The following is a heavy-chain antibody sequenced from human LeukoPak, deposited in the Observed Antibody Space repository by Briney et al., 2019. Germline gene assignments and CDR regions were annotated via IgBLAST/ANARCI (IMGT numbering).Heavy chain of an antibody. CDR2: ISDEGHQK. Sequence: GGSLRLSCAASGFTFSDYAMHWVRQGPGKGLEWVAVISDEGHQKYYGDSVKGRFTISRDNPKNMLYLQMNSLRDDDTAVYYCARVFLERLTSGYFDNWGQGTLVTVSP. J-gene: IGHJ4*02. V-gene: IGHV3-30-3*01. CDR3: ARVFLERLTSGYFDN. CDR1: GFTFSDYA. D-gene: IGHD3-3*01.